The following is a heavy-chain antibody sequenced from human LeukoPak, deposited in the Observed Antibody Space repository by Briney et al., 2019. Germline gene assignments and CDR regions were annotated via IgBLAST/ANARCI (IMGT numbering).Heavy chain of an antibody. D-gene: IGHD4-17*01. CDR1: GYSISSGYY. CDR2: IYYSGST. Sequence: PSETLSLTCAVSGYSISSGYYWGWIRQPPGKGLEWIGSIYYSGSTYYNPSLKSRVTISVDTSKNQFSLKLSSVTAADTAVYYCARDQAMTTVTSNMDVWGKGTTVTVSS. V-gene: IGHV4-38-2*02. J-gene: IGHJ6*03. CDR3: ARDQAMTTVTSNMDV.